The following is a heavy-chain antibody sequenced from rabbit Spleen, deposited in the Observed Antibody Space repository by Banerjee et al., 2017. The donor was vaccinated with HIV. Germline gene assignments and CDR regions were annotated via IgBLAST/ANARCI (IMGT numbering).Heavy chain of an antibody. J-gene: IGHJ6*01. CDR1: GVSFSSSSY. CDR2: IEAGGSGFT. CDR3: ARDSSSSFSSYGMDL. Sequence: QEQLVVSGGDLVKPGASLTLTCTASGVSFSSSSYMCWVRQVPGKGLEWIACIEAGGSGFTYFATWAKGRFTCSKTSSTTVTLQMTRLTAADTATYFCARDSSSSFSSYGMDLWGPGTLVTVS. D-gene: IGHD1-1*01. V-gene: IGHV1S45*01.